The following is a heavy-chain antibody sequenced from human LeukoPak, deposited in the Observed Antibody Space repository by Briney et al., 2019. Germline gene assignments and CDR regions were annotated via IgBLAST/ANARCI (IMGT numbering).Heavy chain of an antibody. V-gene: IGHV4-61*02. J-gene: IGHJ4*02. Sequence: PSETLSLTCTVSGGSISSGSYYWSWIRQPAGKGLEWIGRIYTSGSTNYNPSLKSRVTISVDTSKNQFSLKLSSVTAADTAVYYCARAQLGNFDYWGQGTLVTVSS. CDR1: GGSISSGSYY. CDR2: IYTSGST. CDR3: ARAQLGNFDY. D-gene: IGHD6-6*01.